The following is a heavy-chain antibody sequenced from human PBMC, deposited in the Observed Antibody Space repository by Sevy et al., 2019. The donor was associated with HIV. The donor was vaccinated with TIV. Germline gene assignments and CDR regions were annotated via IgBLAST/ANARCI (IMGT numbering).Heavy chain of an antibody. D-gene: IGHD2-21*01. Sequence: GGSLRLSCAASGFTFSRNGMHWVRQAPGKGLEWVAGIFYDGNYKYYADSVKGRFSISGDNSENTLYVQMDSLRVEDTAVYYCAKESGSDWYFDYWGQGTLVTVSS. CDR2: IFYDGNYK. J-gene: IGHJ4*02. CDR1: GFTFSRNG. CDR3: AKESGSDWYFDY. V-gene: IGHV3-33*06.